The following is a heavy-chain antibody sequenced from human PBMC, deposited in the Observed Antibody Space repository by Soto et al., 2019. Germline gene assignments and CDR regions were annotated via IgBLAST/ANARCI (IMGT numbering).Heavy chain of an antibody. CDR1: GYTFTSYG. D-gene: IGHD6-19*01. CDR3: ARDRYSRGWFEYFQH. V-gene: IGHV1-18*01. Sequence: GASVKVSCKASGYTFTSYGISWVRQAPGQGLEWMGWISAYNGNTNYAQKLQGRVTMTTDTSTSTAYMELRSLRSDDTAVYYCARDRYSRGWFEYFQHWGQGTLVTVSS. CDR2: ISAYNGNT. J-gene: IGHJ1*01.